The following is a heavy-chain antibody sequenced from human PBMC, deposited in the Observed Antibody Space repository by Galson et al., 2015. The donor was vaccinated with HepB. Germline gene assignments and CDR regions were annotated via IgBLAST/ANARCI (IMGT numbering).Heavy chain of an antibody. CDR3: ARDVPTFCSSTSCYNYYMDV. CDR2: IWYDGSNK. J-gene: IGHJ6*03. D-gene: IGHD2-2*01. V-gene: IGHV3-33*01. CDR1: GFTFSSYG. Sequence: SLRLSCAASGFTFSSYGMHWVRQAPGKGLEWVAVIWYDGSNKYYADSVKGRFTISRDNSKNTLYLQMNSLRAEDTAVYYCARDVPTFCSSTSCYNYYMDVWGKGTTVTVSS.